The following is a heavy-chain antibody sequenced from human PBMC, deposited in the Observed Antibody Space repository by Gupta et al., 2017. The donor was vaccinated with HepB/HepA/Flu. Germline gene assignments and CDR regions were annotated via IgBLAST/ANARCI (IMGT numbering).Heavy chain of an antibody. V-gene: IGHV3-23*01. CDR1: EFRVGSNA. CDR2: FGSDMKT. J-gene: IGHJ6*03. D-gene: IGHD3-3*01. CDR3: AKDLYFWSGMDV. Sequence: QLLESGGGLVQPGGSLRLYCAASEFRVGSNAMAWVRQAPGKGLEWVSGFGSDMKTHYADSVRGRFTISRDTVKNTVSLQMNNLRAEDTAVYYCAKDLYFWSGMDVWGEGTTVTVSS.